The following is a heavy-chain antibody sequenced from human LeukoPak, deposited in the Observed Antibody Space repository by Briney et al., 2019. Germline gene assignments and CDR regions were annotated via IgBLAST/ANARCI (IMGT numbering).Heavy chain of an antibody. D-gene: IGHD2-15*01. Sequence: GGSLRLSCAASGFTFSSCGMHWVRQAPGKGLEWVAVISYDGSNKYYADSVKGRFTISRDNSKNTLYLQMNSLRAEDTAVYYCARGWTQDAFDIWGQGTMVTVSS. CDR2: ISYDGSNK. CDR1: GFTFSSCG. CDR3: ARGWTQDAFDI. V-gene: IGHV3-30*03. J-gene: IGHJ3*02.